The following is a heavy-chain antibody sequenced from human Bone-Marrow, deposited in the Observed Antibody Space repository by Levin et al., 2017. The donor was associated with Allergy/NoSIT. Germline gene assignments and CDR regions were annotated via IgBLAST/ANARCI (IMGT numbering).Heavy chain of an antibody. CDR2: ISSTSSSI. Sequence: ESLKISCAASGFTFSTYSMNWVRQAPGKGLEWVSFISSTSSSIFYADSVKGRFTISRDNAKNSLYLQVNSLRDEDTAVYFCTRGGSTRGDYWGQGPLVTVSS. V-gene: IGHV3-48*02. D-gene: IGHD3-10*01. J-gene: IGHJ4*02. CDR1: GFTFSTYS. CDR3: TRGGSTRGDY.